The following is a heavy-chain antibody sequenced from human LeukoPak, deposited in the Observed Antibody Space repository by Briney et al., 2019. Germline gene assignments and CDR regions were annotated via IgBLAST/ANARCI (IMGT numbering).Heavy chain of an antibody. CDR3: AKDFGGAPGR. CDR2: ISYDGSNK. V-gene: IGHV3-30*18. CDR1: GFAFSSYG. D-gene: IGHD1-26*01. J-gene: IGHJ4*02. Sequence: GGSLRLSCAASGFAFSSYGMHWVRQAPGKGLEWVAVISYDGSNKYYADSVKGRFTISRDNSKNTLYLQMNSLRAEDTAVYYCAKDFGGAPGRWGQGTLVTVSS.